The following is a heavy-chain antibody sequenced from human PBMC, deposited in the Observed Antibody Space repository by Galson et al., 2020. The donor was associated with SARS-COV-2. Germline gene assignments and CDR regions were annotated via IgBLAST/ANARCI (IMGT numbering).Heavy chain of an antibody. Sequence: GGSLRLSCAVSGFTFSSYTMNWVRQAPGKGLEWVSAISSNSDYIYYADSVKGRFTISRDNGKNSLYLQMNSLRAEDTAVYYCARDASWAMFGMDVWCQGTTVTVSS. D-gene: IGHD1-26*01. CDR2: ISSNSDYI. J-gene: IGHJ6*02. CDR1: GFTFSSYT. V-gene: IGHV3-21*01. CDR3: ARDASWAMFGMDV.